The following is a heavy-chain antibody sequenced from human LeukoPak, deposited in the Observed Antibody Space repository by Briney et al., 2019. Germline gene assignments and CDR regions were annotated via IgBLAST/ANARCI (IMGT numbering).Heavy chain of an antibody. V-gene: IGHV3-13*01. Sequence: PGGSLTLSCAASGFTFSSYDMHWGRHAPAKGLEWVSAISTAGDTYSPGSVKGPFTISRENAKNSLYLQMNCLRAGDTAVYYCARERTHYGMDVWGQGTTVTVSS. J-gene: IGHJ6*02. D-gene: IGHD2-2*01. CDR3: ARERTHYGMDV. CDR2: ISTAGDT. CDR1: GFTFSSYD.